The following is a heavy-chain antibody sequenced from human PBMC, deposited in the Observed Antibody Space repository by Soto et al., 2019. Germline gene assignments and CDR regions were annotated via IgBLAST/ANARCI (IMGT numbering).Heavy chain of an antibody. CDR3: ARARTASFY. CDR1: GGSLSGYY. D-gene: IGHD1-1*01. CDR2: TDAGGRT. V-gene: IGHV4-34*01. J-gene: IGHJ4*02. Sequence: QVQLQQWGAGLLKPSETLSLTCAVSGGSLSGYYWSWIRQPPGKGLEWVGDTDAGGRTNCKPSLKSRLTISVDKSKNHFSLTLTSMTAADTSVYYCARARTASFYWGKGTPVTVAS.